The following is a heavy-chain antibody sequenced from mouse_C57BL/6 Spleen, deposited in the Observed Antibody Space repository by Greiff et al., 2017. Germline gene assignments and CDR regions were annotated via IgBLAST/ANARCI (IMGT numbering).Heavy chain of an antibody. J-gene: IGHJ4*01. Sequence: QVQLQQSGAELARPGASVKLSCKASGYTFTSYGISWVKQRTGQGLEWIGEIYPRSGNTYYNEKFKGKATLTADKSSSTAYMELRSLTSEDSAVYVCAREGPGRDYGNYDYAMDYWGQGTSVTVSS. D-gene: IGHD2-1*01. CDR1: GYTFTSYG. V-gene: IGHV1-81*01. CDR2: IYPRSGNT. CDR3: AREGPGRDYGNYDYAMDY.